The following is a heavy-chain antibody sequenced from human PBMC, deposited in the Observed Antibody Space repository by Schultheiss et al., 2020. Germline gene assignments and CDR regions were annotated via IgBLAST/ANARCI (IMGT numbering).Heavy chain of an antibody. CDR1: GYTFTDYD. V-gene: IGHV1-18*01. Sequence: ASVKVSCKASGYTFTDYDISWVRQAPGQGLEWMGWISAYNGFTNYAQKFQGRVTMTTDTSTTTAYLELRSLRSDDTAVYFCARLFVDYYDSSGKLDCWGQGTLVTVSS. CDR3: ARLFVDYYDSSGKLDC. J-gene: IGHJ4*02. CDR2: ISAYNGFT. D-gene: IGHD3-22*01.